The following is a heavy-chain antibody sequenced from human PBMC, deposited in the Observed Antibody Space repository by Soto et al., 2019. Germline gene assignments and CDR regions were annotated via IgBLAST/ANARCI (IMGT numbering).Heavy chain of an antibody. Sequence: QVQLVQSGAEVKNPGASVKVSCKASGYTFTDHYMHWVRQAPGQGLAWIGWINSNSGDTNYAQKFRGWVTMTRDTSIRTAYMELSRLRSDDTAVYYCARGGGTSWFDPWGQGTLVTVSS. J-gene: IGHJ5*02. CDR1: GYTFTDHY. D-gene: IGHD3-10*01. CDR2: INSNSGDT. CDR3: ARGGGTSWFDP. V-gene: IGHV1-2*04.